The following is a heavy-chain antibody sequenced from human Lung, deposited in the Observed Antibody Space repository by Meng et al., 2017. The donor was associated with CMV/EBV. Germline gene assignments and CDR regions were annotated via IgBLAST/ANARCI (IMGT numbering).Heavy chain of an antibody. CDR3: ARDRGLVFGEVIPYFDY. J-gene: IGHJ4*02. CDR1: GLPFERYG. V-gene: IGHV3-21*01. CDR2: ISSSSIHI. D-gene: IGHD3-3*01. Sequence: RGSXRLXCVVSGLPFERYGINWVRQAPGQWLEWVSSISSSSIHIHYADSVKGRFTISRDYATNSVFLQMNTLIVDDTALYYCARDRGLVFGEVIPYFDYWXQGTXVTVSS.